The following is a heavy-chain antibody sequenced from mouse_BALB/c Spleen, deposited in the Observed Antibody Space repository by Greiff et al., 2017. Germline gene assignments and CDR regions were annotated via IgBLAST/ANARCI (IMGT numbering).Heavy chain of an antibody. J-gene: IGHJ4*01. CDR1: GYTFTSYV. Sequence: VQLQQSGPELVKPGASVKMSCKASGYTFTSYVMHWVKQKPGQGLEWIGYINPYNDGTKYNEKFKCKATLTSDKSSSTAYMELSSLTSEDSAVYYCARRATVVGDAMDYWGQGTSVTVSS. D-gene: IGHD1-1*01. CDR3: ARRATVVGDAMDY. V-gene: IGHV1-14*01. CDR2: INPYNDGT.